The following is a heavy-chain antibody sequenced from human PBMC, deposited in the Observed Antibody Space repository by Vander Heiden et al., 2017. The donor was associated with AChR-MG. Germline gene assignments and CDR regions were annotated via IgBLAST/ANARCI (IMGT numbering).Heavy chain of an antibody. D-gene: IGHD1-7*01. V-gene: IGHV3-30*18. CDR1: GFTFTSFA. CDR3: AKPLDAELDALHL. CDR2: ISYGGTNK. Sequence: QVQLVESGGGVVQPGRSLRLSCAASGFTFTSFAMHWVRQAPGKGLEWVALISYGGTNKKYADSVKGRFTVSRDNSKNTVDLQMDSLRGEDTAVYYCAKPLDAELDALHLWGQGTVVTVSS. J-gene: IGHJ3*01.